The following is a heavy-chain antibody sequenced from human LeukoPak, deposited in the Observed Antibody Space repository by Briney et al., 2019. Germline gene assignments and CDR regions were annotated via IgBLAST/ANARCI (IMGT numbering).Heavy chain of an antibody. J-gene: IGHJ5*02. Sequence: GGSLRLSCTASGFTFGDYAMSWVRQAPGKGLEWVGFIRSKAYGGTTEYAASVKGRFTISRDDSKSLAYLQMNSLKTEDTAVYYCTRSRSYSSSWSNWFDPWGQGTLVTVSS. D-gene: IGHD6-13*01. CDR2: IRSKAYGGTT. V-gene: IGHV3-49*04. CDR1: GFTFGDYA. CDR3: TRSRSYSSSWSNWFDP.